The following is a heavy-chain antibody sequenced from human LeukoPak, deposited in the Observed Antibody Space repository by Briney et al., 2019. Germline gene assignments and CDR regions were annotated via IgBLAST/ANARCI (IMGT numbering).Heavy chain of an antibody. CDR2: IIPILGIA. Sequence: SVKVSCKASGGTFSSYAISWVRQAPGQGLEWMGRIIPILGIANYAQKFQGRVTITADKSTSTACMELSSLRSEDTAVYYCARGEMATIPFDYWGQGTLVTVSS. J-gene: IGHJ4*02. V-gene: IGHV1-69*04. CDR3: ARGEMATIPFDY. CDR1: GGTFSSYA. D-gene: IGHD5-24*01.